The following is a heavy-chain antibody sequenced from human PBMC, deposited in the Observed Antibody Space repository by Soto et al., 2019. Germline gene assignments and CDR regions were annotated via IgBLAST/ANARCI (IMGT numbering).Heavy chain of an antibody. Sequence: QVQLVQSGAEVKKPGASVKVSCKASGYTFTSYGISWVRQAPGQGLEWMGWIRAYNGNTNYAQKLQGRVTMTTDTSTSTAYRDLRSLRSDDTAVYYCARDLNVIRQQLAWFDPWGQGTLVTVSS. D-gene: IGHD6-13*01. V-gene: IGHV1-18*01. CDR3: ARDLNVIRQQLAWFDP. CDR2: IRAYNGNT. J-gene: IGHJ5*02. CDR1: GYTFTSYG.